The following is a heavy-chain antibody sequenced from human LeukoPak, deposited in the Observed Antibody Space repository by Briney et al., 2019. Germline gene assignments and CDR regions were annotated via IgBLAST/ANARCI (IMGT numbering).Heavy chain of an antibody. D-gene: IGHD6-19*01. J-gene: IGHJ6*03. V-gene: IGHV3-48*03. CDR2: ISSSASII. CDR3: ARGDSSGPTYYYYMDV. CDR1: GFTFSDYE. Sequence: PGGSLRLSCAASGFTFSDYEMNWVRQAPGKGLEWVSYISSSASIIYYSDSVKGRFTISRDNAKNSLYLQMNSLRDEDTAVYYCARGDSSGPTYYYYMDVWGKGTTVTISS.